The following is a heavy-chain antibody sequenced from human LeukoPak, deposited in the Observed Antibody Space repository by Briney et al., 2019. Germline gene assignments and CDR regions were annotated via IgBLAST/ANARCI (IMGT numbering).Heavy chain of an antibody. CDR2: IIPIFGTA. Sequence: SVEVSCKASGGTFSSYAISWVRQAPGQGLEWMGGIIPIFGTANYAQKFQGRVTITADESTSTAYMELSSLRSEDTAVYYCARTSAYCGGDCYSSAFDIWGQGTMVTVSS. D-gene: IGHD2-21*02. CDR3: ARTSAYCGGDCYSSAFDI. CDR1: GGTFSSYA. J-gene: IGHJ3*02. V-gene: IGHV1-69*01.